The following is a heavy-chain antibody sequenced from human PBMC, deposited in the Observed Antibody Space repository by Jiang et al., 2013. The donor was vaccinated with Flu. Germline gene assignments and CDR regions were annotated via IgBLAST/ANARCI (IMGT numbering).Heavy chain of an antibody. J-gene: IGHJ4*02. D-gene: IGHD3-10*01. CDR3: ARQYLALDY. CDR2: IYYSGST. Sequence: TCTVSGGSISSYYWSWIRQPPGKGLEWIGYIYYSGSTNYNPSLKSRVTISVDTSKNQFSLKLSSVTAADTAVYYCARQYLALDYWGQGTLVTVSS. V-gene: IGHV4-59*08. CDR1: GGSISSYY.